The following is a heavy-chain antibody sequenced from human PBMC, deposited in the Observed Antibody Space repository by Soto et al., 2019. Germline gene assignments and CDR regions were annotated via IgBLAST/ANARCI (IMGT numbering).Heavy chain of an antibody. CDR2: IYPSDSDI. Sequence: LKISCKGSGYTFTSYWIGWVRQMPGEGLEWMGVIYPSDSDIRYSPSFQGKVTISADKSITTAYLQWSSLKAADTAMYYCVRSGTSSGRFSDYWGQGTLVTVSS. J-gene: IGHJ4*02. CDR1: GYTFTSYW. CDR3: VRSGTSSGRFSDY. D-gene: IGHD2-15*01. V-gene: IGHV5-51*01.